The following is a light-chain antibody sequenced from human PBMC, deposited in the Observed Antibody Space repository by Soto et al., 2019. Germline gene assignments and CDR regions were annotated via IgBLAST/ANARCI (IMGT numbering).Light chain of an antibody. J-gene: IGKJ4*01. CDR3: QEFASN. Sequence: EIVLTQSPCTLSLSPGERATLSCRASQSVSSSYLAWYQQKPGQAPRLFIYAASIRATGIPDRFSGSGSGTDFILTINRLEPEDFAVYYCQEFASNFGGGTKVDIK. CDR2: AAS. CDR1: QSVSSSY. V-gene: IGKV3-20*01.